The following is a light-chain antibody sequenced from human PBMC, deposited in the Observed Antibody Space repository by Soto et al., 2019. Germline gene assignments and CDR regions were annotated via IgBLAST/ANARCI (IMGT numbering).Light chain of an antibody. CDR3: QQYYSYPPT. V-gene: IGKV1-8*01. CDR2: AAS. CDR1: QGISSY. J-gene: IGKJ1*01. Sequence: AIRMTQSPSSFSASTGDRVTITCRASQGISSYLAWYQQKPGKAPKLLIYAASTLQSGVPSRFSGSGSGTDFTFTISCLQSEDFATYYCQQYYSYPPTFGQGTKVEIK.